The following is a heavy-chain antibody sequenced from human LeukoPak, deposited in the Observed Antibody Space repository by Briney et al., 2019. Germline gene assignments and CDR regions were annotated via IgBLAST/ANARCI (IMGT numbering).Heavy chain of an antibody. D-gene: IGHD6-13*01. CDR1: GGSISVYY. J-gene: IGHJ4*02. V-gene: IGHV4-59*01. CDR2: IYNSGSA. Sequence: SETLSLTCTVSGGSISVYYWSWIRQPPGKGLEWIGYIYNSGSANYNPSLQSRVTILIDTSKKQFSLKVSSVTAADTAVYYCAREAAVGTGGFDYWGQGTLVTVSS. CDR3: AREAAVGTGGFDY.